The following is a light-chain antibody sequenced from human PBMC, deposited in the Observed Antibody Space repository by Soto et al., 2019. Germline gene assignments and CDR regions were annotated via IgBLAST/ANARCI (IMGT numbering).Light chain of an antibody. CDR1: NSNIGTKN. CDR2: DNI. CDR3: GTWDSSLNGVV. V-gene: IGLV1-51*01. J-gene: IGLJ2*01. Sequence: QSVLTQPPSVSAAPGQTVTISCSGSNSNIGTKNVCWYQQLPETAPKLLIYDNIKRPSAIPDRFSASKSGTSATLLITGLQTGDEADYYCGTWDSSLNGVVFGGGTQLTVL.